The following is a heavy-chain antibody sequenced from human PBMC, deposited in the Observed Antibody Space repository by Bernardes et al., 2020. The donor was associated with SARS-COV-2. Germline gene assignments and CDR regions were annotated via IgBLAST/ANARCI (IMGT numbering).Heavy chain of an antibody. CDR2: IKRDGSET. CDR3: ARSAGMDV. J-gene: IGHJ6*02. V-gene: IGHV3-7*03. CDR1: GFDFSDFW. Sequence: GGSLSLSCAGSGFDFSDFWMTWVRQAPGKGLEWVANIKRDGSETYYVDSVKGRFTISRDNAKNLVFLQMNSLRAEDTAVFYCARSAGMDVWGQRTMVTVSS.